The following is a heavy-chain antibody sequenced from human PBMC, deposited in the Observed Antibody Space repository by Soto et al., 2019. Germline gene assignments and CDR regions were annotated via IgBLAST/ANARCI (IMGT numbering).Heavy chain of an antibody. D-gene: IGHD3-10*01. V-gene: IGHV3-23*01. CDR3: AREQYSMVRGVIPY. CDR1: GFTFSTYA. J-gene: IGHJ4*02. Sequence: QTGGSLRLSCAASGFTFSTYAMSWVRQAPGKGLEWVSSFSGPGGGPYYADSVKGRFTISRDDSKNTLYLQTNSLRAEDTAVYYCAREQYSMVRGVIPYWGQGTLVTVSS. CDR2: FSGPGGGP.